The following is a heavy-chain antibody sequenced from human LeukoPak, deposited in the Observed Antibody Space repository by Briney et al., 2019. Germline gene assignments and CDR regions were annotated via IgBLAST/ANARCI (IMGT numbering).Heavy chain of an antibody. CDR1: GFTFSSYA. D-gene: IGHD2-2*01. V-gene: IGHV3-23*01. CDR3: AKDREAGAAMYDYFDY. CDR2: ISGSGGST. Sequence: GGSLRLSCAASGFTFSSYAMSWVRQAPGKGLEWVSAISGSGGSTYYADSVKGRFTIPRDNSKNTLYLQMNSLRAEDTAVYYCAKDREAGAAMYDYFDYWGQGTLVTVSS. J-gene: IGHJ4*02.